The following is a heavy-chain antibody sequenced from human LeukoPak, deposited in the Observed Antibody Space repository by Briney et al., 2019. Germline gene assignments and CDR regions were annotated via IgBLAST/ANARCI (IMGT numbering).Heavy chain of an antibody. CDR1: GFTFSAYA. J-gene: IGHJ4*02. D-gene: IGHD3-16*01. CDR3: ARENDQGFDY. V-gene: IGHV3-21*01. CDR2: FGTRSTSI. Sequence: GGSLRLSCAASGFTFSAYAMNWVRQAPGKGLEWVSSFGTRSTSIYYAHSVTGRFIISRDNAKNSLYLQMNSLRAEDTAVYYCARENDQGFDYWGQGTLVTVSS.